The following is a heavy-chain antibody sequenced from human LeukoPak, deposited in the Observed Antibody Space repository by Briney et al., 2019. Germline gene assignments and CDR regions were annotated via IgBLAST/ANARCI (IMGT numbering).Heavy chain of an antibody. J-gene: IGHJ6*02. CDR3: ARGLYRTPGVDV. Sequence: SETLSLTCTVSGGSITSYYWSWIRQPPGKGLEWIGYIYYSGSTNYNPSLKSRVTISVDTSKNQFSLKLSSVTAADTAVYYCARGLYRTPGVDVWGQGTTVTVSS. CDR1: GGSITSYY. CDR2: IYYSGST. V-gene: IGHV4-59*01. D-gene: IGHD3-16*02.